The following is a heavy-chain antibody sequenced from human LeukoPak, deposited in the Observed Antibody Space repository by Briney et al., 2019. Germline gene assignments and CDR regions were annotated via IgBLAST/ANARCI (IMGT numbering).Heavy chain of an antibody. J-gene: IGHJ4*02. Sequence: GGSLRLSCAASGFTFSSYAMSWVRQAPGKGLEWVSAISGSGGSTYYADSVKGQFTISRDNSKTPLYLQMNSLRAEDTAVYYCAKGSNDSSGTFDYWGQGTLVTVSS. CDR1: GFTFSSYA. V-gene: IGHV3-23*01. CDR2: ISGSGGST. D-gene: IGHD3-22*01. CDR3: AKGSNDSSGTFDY.